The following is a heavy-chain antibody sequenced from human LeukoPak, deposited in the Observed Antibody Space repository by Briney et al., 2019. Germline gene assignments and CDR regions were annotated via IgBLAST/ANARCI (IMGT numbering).Heavy chain of an antibody. Sequence: GGSVRLSSAASGFTFSSYAMSWVRQAPGKGLEWVSAISGSGGSTYYADSVKGRFTISRDNSKNTLYLQMNSLRAEDTAVYYCAKGSKGDDYFDYWGQGTLVTVSS. CDR2: ISGSGGST. CDR3: AKGSKGDDYFDY. D-gene: IGHD2-21*01. J-gene: IGHJ4*02. V-gene: IGHV3-23*01. CDR1: GFTFSSYA.